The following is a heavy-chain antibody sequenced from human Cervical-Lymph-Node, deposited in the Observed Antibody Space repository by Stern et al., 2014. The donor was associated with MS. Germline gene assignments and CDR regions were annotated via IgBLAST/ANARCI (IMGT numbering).Heavy chain of an antibody. J-gene: IGHJ4*02. Sequence: QVQLVQPAAEVKKPGASAKVSCKASGYSFTSSYMHRVRQAPGQGLEWMGIINPSGGRTNYAQKFQDRVTMTRDTSTSTVYMEMSSLRSEDTALYYCARDGMTAATYYFDFWGQGTVVTVSS. V-gene: IGHV1-46*01. CDR1: GYSFTSSY. CDR2: INPSGGRT. CDR3: ARDGMTAATYYFDF. D-gene: IGHD6-13*01.